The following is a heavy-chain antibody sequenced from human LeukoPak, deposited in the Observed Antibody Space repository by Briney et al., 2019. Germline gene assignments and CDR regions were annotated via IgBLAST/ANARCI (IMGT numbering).Heavy chain of an antibody. V-gene: IGHV1-2*02. CDR1: GYTFTGYY. CDR3: ARATSGWYLAPFDY. CDR2: INPNSGGT. D-gene: IGHD6-19*01. J-gene: IGHJ4*02. Sequence: GASVKVSCKASGYTFTGYYMHWVRQAPGQGLEWMGWINPNSGGTNYAQKFQGRVTMTRDTSISTAYMELSRLRSDDTAVYYCARATSGWYLAPFDYWGQGTLVTVSS.